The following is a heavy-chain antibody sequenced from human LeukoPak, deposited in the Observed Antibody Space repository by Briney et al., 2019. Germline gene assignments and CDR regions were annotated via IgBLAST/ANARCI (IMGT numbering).Heavy chain of an antibody. Sequence: PSETLSLTCTVSGYSISSGYYWGWIRQPPGKGLEWIGSIYHSGSTYYNPSLKSRVTISVDTSKNQFSLKLSSVTAADTAVYYCARERGYYFFDYWGQGTLVTVSS. V-gene: IGHV4-38-2*02. CDR2: IYHSGST. J-gene: IGHJ4*02. CDR1: GYSISSGYY. CDR3: ARERGYYFFDY. D-gene: IGHD3-22*01.